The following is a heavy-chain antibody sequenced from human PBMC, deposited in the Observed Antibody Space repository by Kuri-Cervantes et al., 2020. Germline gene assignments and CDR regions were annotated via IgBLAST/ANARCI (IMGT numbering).Heavy chain of an antibody. J-gene: IGHJ3*02. D-gene: IGHD6-13*01. V-gene: IGHV4-30-2*01. Sequence: SETLSLTCAVSGGSISSGGYSWSWIRQPPGKGLEWIGYIYHSGSTYYNPSLKSRVTISVDTSKNQFSLKLSSVTAADTAVYYCARGDSSSWSWAFDIWGQGTMVTVSS. CDR1: GGSISSGGYS. CDR3: ARGDSSSWSWAFDI. CDR2: IYHSGST.